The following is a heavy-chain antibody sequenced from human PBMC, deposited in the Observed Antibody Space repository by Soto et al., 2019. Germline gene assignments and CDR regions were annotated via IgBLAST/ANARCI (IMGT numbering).Heavy chain of an antibody. D-gene: IGHD2-21*02. CDR1: GFTFSNYA. CDR3: ASYTLPYCGGDCSYAFDI. CDR2: ISYDGSNK. V-gene: IGHV3-30-3*01. Sequence: QVQLVESGGGVVQPGRSLRLSCAASGFTFSNYAMHWVRQAPGKGLEWVAFISYDGSNKYYADSVKGRFTISRDNSKNTLYLQMNSLRTEDTAVYYCASYTLPYCGGDCSYAFDIWGQGTMVTVSS. J-gene: IGHJ3*02.